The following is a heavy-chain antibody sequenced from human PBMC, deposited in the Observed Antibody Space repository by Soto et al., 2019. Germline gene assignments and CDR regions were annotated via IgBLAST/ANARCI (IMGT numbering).Heavy chain of an antibody. Sequence: GGSLRLSCAASGFTFSSYWMHWVRQAPGKGLVWVSRINSDGSSTSYADSVKGRFTISRDNAKNTLYLQMNSLRAEDTAVYYCAREMGGYSSSWYFPDAFNIWGQGTMVTVSS. D-gene: IGHD6-13*01. CDR3: AREMGGYSSSWYFPDAFNI. V-gene: IGHV3-74*01. CDR2: INSDGSST. J-gene: IGHJ3*02. CDR1: GFTFSSYW.